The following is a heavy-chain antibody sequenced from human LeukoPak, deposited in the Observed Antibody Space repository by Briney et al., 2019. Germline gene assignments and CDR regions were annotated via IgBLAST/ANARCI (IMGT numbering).Heavy chain of an antibody. CDR1: GYTFTSYA. V-gene: IGHV1-3*01. J-gene: IGHJ5*02. Sequence: ASVKVSCTASGYTFTSYAMHWVRQAPGQRLEWMGWINAGNGNTKYSQKSQGRVTITRDTSASTAYMELSSLRSEDTAVYYCARDTTGCSSTSCPNWFDPWGQGTLVTVSS. CDR3: ARDTTGCSSTSCPNWFDP. D-gene: IGHD2-2*01. CDR2: INAGNGNT.